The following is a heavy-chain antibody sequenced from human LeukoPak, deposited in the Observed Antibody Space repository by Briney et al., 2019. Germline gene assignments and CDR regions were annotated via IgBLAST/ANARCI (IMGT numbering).Heavy chain of an antibody. CDR3: ARSYYKILRGTEYGYWYFDL. CDR2: IFYSGST. CDR1: GGSISSSNSY. J-gene: IGHJ2*01. V-gene: IGHV4-39*01. Sequence: SETLSLTCTVSGGSISSSNSYWGWIRQPPGKGLEWVGSIFYSGSTFYNPSLKSRVTISVDTSKNQFSLRLSSVTAADTAVFYFARSYYKILRGTEYGYWYFDLWGRGTLVTVSS. D-gene: IGHD3-9*01.